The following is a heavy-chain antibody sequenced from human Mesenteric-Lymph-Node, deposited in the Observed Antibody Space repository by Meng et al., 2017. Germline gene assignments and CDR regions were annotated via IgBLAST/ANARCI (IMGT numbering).Heavy chain of an antibody. CDR2: IIPILGIA. V-gene: IGHV1-69*04. D-gene: IGHD5-18*01. Sequence: QVHPVRSQGEVKRPGTAVEVSCKASGYTFTSYGISWVRQAPGQGLEWMGRIIPILGIANYAQKFQGRVTITADKSTSTAYMELSSLRSEDTAVYYCARVSSGYSYGYYFDYWGQGTLVTVSS. CDR3: ARVSSGYSYGYYFDY. J-gene: IGHJ4*02. CDR1: GYTFTSYG.